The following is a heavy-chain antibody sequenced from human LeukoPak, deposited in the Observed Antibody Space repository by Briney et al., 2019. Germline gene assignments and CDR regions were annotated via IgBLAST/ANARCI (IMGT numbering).Heavy chain of an antibody. V-gene: IGHV3-23*01. J-gene: IGHJ4*02. D-gene: IGHD6-25*01. CDR3: ARDRGSAY. CDR2: ITGSGAST. CDR1: GFTFSSHA. Sequence: PGGSLRLSCAASGFTFSSHAMGWVRQAPGKGLEWVSSITGSGASTYYGDSVKGRFTISRDNAKSSLNLQMNSLRAEDTAVYYCARDRGSAYWGQGALVSVSS.